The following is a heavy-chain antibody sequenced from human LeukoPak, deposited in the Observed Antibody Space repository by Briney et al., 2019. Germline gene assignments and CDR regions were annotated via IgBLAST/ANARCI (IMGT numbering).Heavy chain of an antibody. D-gene: IGHD6-19*01. Sequence: ASVKVSCKVSGYTLTELSMHWVRQAPGKGLEWMGGFDPEDGETIYAQKFQGRVTMPEDTSTDTATMKLTSRRSEATPGYYLATVSGGWYLYYFDSGGKGPRATVSS. CDR3: ATVSGGWYLYYFDS. V-gene: IGHV1-24*01. J-gene: IGHJ4*02. CDR1: GYTLTELS. CDR2: FDPEDGET.